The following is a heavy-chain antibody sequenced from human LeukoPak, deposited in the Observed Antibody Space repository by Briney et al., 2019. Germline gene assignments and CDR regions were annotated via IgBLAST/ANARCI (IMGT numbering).Heavy chain of an antibody. CDR3: ARDKRHSYGRYFDP. J-gene: IGHJ4*02. Sequence: SETLSLTCSVSGDSISTYHWNWIRKPPGKGLEWIGYMQSTGSSNYNPSLKNRVNIFVDMSKNQFVLNLRSVTAADTAVYYCARDKRHSYGRYFDPWGQGMLVTVSS. CDR2: MQSTGSS. D-gene: IGHD5-18*01. V-gene: IGHV4-59*01. CDR1: GDSISTYH.